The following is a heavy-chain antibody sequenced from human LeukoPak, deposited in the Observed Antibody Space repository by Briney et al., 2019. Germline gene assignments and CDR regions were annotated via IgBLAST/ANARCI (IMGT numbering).Heavy chain of an antibody. D-gene: IGHD3-3*01. V-gene: IGHV3-7*01. Sequence: GGSLRLSCAASGFTFSSYWMSWVRQAPGKGLEWVANIKQDGSEKYYVDSVKGRFTISRDNAKNSLYLQMNSLRAEDTAVYYCARSYDFWSGYPPSGMDVWGQGITVTVSS. J-gene: IGHJ6*02. CDR3: ARSYDFWSGYPPSGMDV. CDR1: GFTFSSYW. CDR2: IKQDGSEK.